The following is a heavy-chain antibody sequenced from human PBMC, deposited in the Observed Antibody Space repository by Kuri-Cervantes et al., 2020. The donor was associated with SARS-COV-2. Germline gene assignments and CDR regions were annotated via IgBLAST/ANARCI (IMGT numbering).Heavy chain of an antibody. D-gene: IGHD3-22*01. CDR2: ISYDGSNK. Sequence: GESLKISCAASGFTFSSYAMHWVRQAPGKGLEWVAVISYDGSNKYYADSVKGRFTISRDNSKNTLYLQMNSLRAEDTAAYYCARADGITMIVETRPTDYWGQGTLVTVSS. CDR1: GFTFSSYA. CDR3: ARADGITMIVETRPTDY. J-gene: IGHJ4*02. V-gene: IGHV3-30*04.